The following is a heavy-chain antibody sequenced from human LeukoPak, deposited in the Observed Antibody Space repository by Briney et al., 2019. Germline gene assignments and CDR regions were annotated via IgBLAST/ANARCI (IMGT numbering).Heavy chain of an antibody. D-gene: IGHD4-17*01. CDR1: GYTFTSYD. V-gene: IGHV1-8*01. CDR2: MNPNSGNT. Sequence: ASVKVSCKASGYTFTSYDINWVRQAPGQGLEWMGWMNPNSGNTGYAQKFQGRVTMTRNTSISTAYMELSSLRSEDTAVYYCARGRVPATVTTSLINDAFDIWGQGTMVTVSS. J-gene: IGHJ3*02. CDR3: ARGRVPATVTTSLINDAFDI.